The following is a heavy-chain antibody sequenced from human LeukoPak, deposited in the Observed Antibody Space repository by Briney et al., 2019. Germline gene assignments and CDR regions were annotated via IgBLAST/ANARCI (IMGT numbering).Heavy chain of an antibody. CDR1: GFTFSSYW. CDR3: ATRSRPPDYDIDY. Sequence: GGSLRLSCAASGFTFSSYWMSWVRQAPGKGLEWVANILPDGSAKNYVDSVKGRFIISRDDAKNSVSLQMNSLRAEDTAVYYCATRSRPPDYDIDYWGQGTLVTVSS. D-gene: IGHD3-9*01. CDR2: ILPDGSAK. V-gene: IGHV3-7*01. J-gene: IGHJ4*02.